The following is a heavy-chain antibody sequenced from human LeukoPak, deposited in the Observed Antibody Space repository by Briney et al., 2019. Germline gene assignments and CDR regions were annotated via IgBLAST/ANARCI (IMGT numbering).Heavy chain of an antibody. CDR1: GFTFSTYT. Sequence: GGSLRLSCAASGFTFSTYTLSWVRQAPGKGLEWVSYVTGTGRTTYYADSVKGRFTISRDNAKNSLYLQMNSLRAEDTAVYYCARERGRYYFDSWGQGILVTVSS. CDR3: ARERGRYYFDS. V-gene: IGHV3-48*01. D-gene: IGHD3-16*01. J-gene: IGHJ4*02. CDR2: VTGTGRTT.